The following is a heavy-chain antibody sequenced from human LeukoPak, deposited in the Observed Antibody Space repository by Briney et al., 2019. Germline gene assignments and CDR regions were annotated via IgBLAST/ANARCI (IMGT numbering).Heavy chain of an antibody. J-gene: IGHJ4*02. Sequence: GGSLRLSCAASGFTFSSYSMNWVRQAPGKGLEWVSYISSSSSTIYYADSVKGRFTISRDNAKNSLYLQMNSLRAEDTAMYYCARDKQVVVGATTAYDYWGQGTLVTVSS. V-gene: IGHV3-48*01. D-gene: IGHD1-26*01. CDR2: ISSSSSTI. CDR1: GFTFSSYS. CDR3: ARDKQVVVGATTAYDY.